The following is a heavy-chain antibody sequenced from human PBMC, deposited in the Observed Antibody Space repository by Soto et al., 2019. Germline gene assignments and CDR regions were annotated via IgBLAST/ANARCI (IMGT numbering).Heavy chain of an antibody. D-gene: IGHD3-10*01. V-gene: IGHV5-51*01. CDR3: ARQDGLGIYYFDY. CDR2: IYPGDSDI. CDR1: GYSFTSYW. J-gene: IGHJ4*01. Sequence: PGESLKISCKGSGYSFTSYWIAWVRQVPGKGLELMGVIYPGDSDIRYSPSFQGQVTISADKSISTAYLQWSSLKASDTAMYYCARQDGLGIYYFDYWGRGTLVTVSS.